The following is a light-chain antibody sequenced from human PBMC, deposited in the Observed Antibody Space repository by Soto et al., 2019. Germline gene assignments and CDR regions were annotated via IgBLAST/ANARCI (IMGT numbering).Light chain of an antibody. CDR1: SSDVGAYHS. J-gene: IGLJ3*02. CDR3: SSFTDTGTVM. Sequence: QSLLTQPASVSGSPGQSFTISFTGTSSDVGAYHSVSWYQQHPGKAPKLIIFDVSNRPSGVSNRFSGSKSGNTASLTISGLQAEDEADYYCSSFTDTGTVMFGGGTKVTVL. V-gene: IGLV2-14*03. CDR2: DVS.